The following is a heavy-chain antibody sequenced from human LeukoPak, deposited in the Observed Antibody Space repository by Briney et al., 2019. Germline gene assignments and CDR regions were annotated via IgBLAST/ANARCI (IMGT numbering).Heavy chain of an antibody. V-gene: IGHV3-23*01. CDR2: ISGSGGGT. CDR1: GFTFSIYA. Sequence: GRSLRLSCAASGFTFSIYAMSWVRQAPGKGLEWVSGISGSGGGTYYADSVKGWFTISRDNSKNTLFLQMNSLRAEDTAVYYCAKDFLTVTAGWDYWGQGTLVTVSS. CDR3: AKDFLTVTAGWDY. D-gene: IGHD6-25*01. J-gene: IGHJ4*02.